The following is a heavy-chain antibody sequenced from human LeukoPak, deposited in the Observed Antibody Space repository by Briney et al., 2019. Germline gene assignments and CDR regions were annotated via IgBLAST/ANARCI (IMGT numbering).Heavy chain of an antibody. Sequence: GGSLRLSCAASGFTFSSYGMHWVRQAPGKGLEWVAFIRYDGSNKYYADSVKGRFTISRDNSKNTLYLQMNSLRAEDTAVYYCAKERALDDAFDIWGQGTMVTVSS. J-gene: IGHJ3*02. CDR3: AKERALDDAFDI. CDR2: IRYDGSNK. V-gene: IGHV3-30*02. CDR1: GFTFSSYG.